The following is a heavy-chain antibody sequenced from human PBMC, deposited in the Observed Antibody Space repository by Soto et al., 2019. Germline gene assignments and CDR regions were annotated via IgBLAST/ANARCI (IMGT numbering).Heavy chain of an antibody. CDR1: GGTFSSYA. CDR2: IIPIFGTA. V-gene: IGHV1-69*13. D-gene: IGHD6-6*01. Sequence: SVKVSCKASGGTFSSYAISWVRQAPGQGLEWMGEIIPIFGTANYAQKFQGRVTITADESTSTAYMELSSLRSEDTAVYYCASHQMYSSSRHQFRHYYYYGMDVWGQGTTVTVSS. J-gene: IGHJ6*02. CDR3: ASHQMYSSSRHQFRHYYYYGMDV.